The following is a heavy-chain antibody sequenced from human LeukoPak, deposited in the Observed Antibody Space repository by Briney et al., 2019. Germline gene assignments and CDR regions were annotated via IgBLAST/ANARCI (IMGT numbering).Heavy chain of an antibody. CDR1: GGSISSYH. CDR2: IYSSGHT. V-gene: IGHV4-59*01. D-gene: IGHD6-19*01. J-gene: IGHJ5*02. Sequence: SETLSLTCTVSGGSISSYHWIWIRQPPGKGLEWIGDIYSSGHTDYNPSLRSRVTMSIDASKSQFSLKVDSLTAADTAVYYCARGGQWAETNWFDPWGRGTLVTVSS. CDR3: ARGGQWAETNWFDP.